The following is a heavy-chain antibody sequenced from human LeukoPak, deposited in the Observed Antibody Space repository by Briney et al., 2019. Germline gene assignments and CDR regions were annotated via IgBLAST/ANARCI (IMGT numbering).Heavy chain of an antibody. J-gene: IGHJ3*02. Sequence: GGSLRLSCAASGFTFSNAWMNWVRQAPGKGLEWVGRIKSKTDDGTTDYAAPVKGRFTISRDDSKNTLYLQMSSLKTEDTAVYYCTRTATYNWNPEGAFDIWGQGTMVTVSS. V-gene: IGHV3-15*01. CDR2: IKSKTDDGTT. CDR3: TRTATYNWNPEGAFDI. CDR1: GFTFSNAW. D-gene: IGHD1-20*01.